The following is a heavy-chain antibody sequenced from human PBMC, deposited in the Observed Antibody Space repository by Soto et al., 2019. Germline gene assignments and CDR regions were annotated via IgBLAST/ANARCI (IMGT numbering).Heavy chain of an antibody. CDR3: TRLGVGATADY. CDR2: IRSKANSYAT. CDR1: GFTFSGSA. J-gene: IGHJ4*02. V-gene: IGHV3-73*01. D-gene: IGHD1-26*01. Sequence: HPGGSLRLSXAASGFTFSGSAMHWVRQASGKGLEWVGRIRSKANSYATAYAASVKGRFTISRDDSKNTAYLQMNSLKTEDTAVYYCTRLGVGATADYWGQGTLVTVSS.